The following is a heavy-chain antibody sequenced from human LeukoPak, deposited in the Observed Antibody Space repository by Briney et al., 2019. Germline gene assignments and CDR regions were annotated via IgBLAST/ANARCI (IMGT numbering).Heavy chain of an antibody. V-gene: IGHV1-69*13. J-gene: IGHJ5*02. CDR3: ARDRDRWSSGSYNWFDP. CDR2: IIPIFGTA. D-gene: IGHD6-19*01. CDR1: GDTFSSYA. Sequence: SVKVSCTASGDTFSSYAISWVRQAPGQGLEWMGGIIPIFGTANYAQKFQGRVTITADESTSTAYMELSSLRSEDTAVYFCARDRDRWSSGSYNWFDPWGQGTLVTVSS.